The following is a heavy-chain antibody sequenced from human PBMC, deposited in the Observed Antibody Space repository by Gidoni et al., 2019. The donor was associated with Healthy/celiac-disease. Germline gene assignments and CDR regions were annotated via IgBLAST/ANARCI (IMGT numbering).Heavy chain of an antibody. J-gene: IGHJ6*02. CDR2: IIPIFGTA. D-gene: IGHD6-6*01. Sequence: QVQLVQSGAAVKKPGSSVKVSCKASGGTFTSYAISWVRQAPGQGLEWMGGIIPIFGTANYAQKFQGRVTITADESTSTAYMELSSLRSEDTAVYYCARDSTSEYSQDYYYYGMDVWGQGTTVTVSS. CDR3: ARDSTSEYSQDYYYYGMDV. CDR1: GGTFTSYA. V-gene: IGHV1-69*01.